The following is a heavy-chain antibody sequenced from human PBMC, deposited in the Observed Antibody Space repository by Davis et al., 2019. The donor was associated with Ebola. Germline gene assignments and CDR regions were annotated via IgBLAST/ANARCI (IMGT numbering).Heavy chain of an antibody. J-gene: IGHJ5*02. CDR2: IYYGDST. D-gene: IGHD2-15*01. CDR1: GFTVNNNY. Sequence: GGSLRLSCAGSGFTVNNNYMTWVRQAPGKGLEWVSIIYYGDSTFYTDSVKGRFTIFRDNSKNTVYLQMNSLRAEDTAVYYCAARYSSFFGFDPWGQGTLVTVSS. V-gene: IGHV3-53*05. CDR3: AARYSSFFGFDP.